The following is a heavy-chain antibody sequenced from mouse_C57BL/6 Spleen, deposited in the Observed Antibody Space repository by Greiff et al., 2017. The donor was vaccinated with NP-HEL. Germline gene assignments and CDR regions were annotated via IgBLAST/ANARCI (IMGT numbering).Heavy chain of an antibody. V-gene: IGHV1-50*01. Sequence: VQLQQPGAELVKPGASVKLSCKASGYTFTSYWMQWVKQRPGQGLEWIGEIDPSDSYTNYNQKFKGKATLTVDTSSSTAYMQLSSLTSEDSAVYYCANSDDWGQGTTLTVSS. CDR2: IDPSDSYT. J-gene: IGHJ2*01. CDR1: GYTFTSYW. CDR3: ANSDD.